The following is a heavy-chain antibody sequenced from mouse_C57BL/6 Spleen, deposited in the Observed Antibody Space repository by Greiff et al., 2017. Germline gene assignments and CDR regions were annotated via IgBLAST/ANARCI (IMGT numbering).Heavy chain of an antibody. J-gene: IGHJ3*01. CDR3: ANKLGRRFAY. V-gene: IGHV1-50*01. D-gene: IGHD4-1*01. CDR1: GSTFTSYW. Sequence: QVQLQQPGAELVKPGASVKLSCKASGSTFTSYWMQWVKQRPGQGLEWIGEIDPSDSYTNYNQKFKGKATLTVDTSSSTAYMQLSSLTSEDSAVYYCANKLGRRFAYWGQGTLVTVSA. CDR2: IDPSDSYT.